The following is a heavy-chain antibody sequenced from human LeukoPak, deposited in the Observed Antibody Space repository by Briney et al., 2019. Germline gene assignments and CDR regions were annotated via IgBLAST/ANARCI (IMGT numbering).Heavy chain of an antibody. J-gene: IGHJ4*02. CDR3: AREEIVGAYGGNPLPYYFDY. V-gene: IGHV1-69*13. CDR2: IIPIFGTA. Sequence: GASVKVSCKGSGGTFSSYAISWVRQAPGQGLEWMGGIIPIFGTANYAQKFQGRVTITADESTSTANMELSSLRSEDTAVYYCAREEIVGAYGGNPLPYYFDYWGQGTLVTVSS. D-gene: IGHD4-23*01. CDR1: GGTFSSYA.